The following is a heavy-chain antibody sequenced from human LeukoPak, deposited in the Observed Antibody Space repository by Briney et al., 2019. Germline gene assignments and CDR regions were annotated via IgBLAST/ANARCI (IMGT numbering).Heavy chain of an antibody. CDR2: IYYSGST. CDR1: GGSISSYY. CDR3: ARTDSEAGGFDY. J-gene: IGHJ4*02. Sequence: SETLSLTCTVSGGSISSYYWSWIRQPPEKGLEWIGYIYYSGSTNYNPSLKSRVTISVDTSKNQFSLKLSSVTAADTAVYYCARTDSEAGGFDYWGQGTLVTVSS. V-gene: IGHV4-59*01. D-gene: IGHD2-15*01.